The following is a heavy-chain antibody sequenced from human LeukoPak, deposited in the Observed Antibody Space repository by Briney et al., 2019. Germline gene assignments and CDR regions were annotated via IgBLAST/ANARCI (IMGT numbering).Heavy chain of an antibody. J-gene: IGHJ3*02. Sequence: GGSLRLSRAASGFTFSSYGMHWVRQAPGKGLEGVAFIRYDGSNKYYADSVKGRFTISRDNSKNTLYLQMNSLRAEDTAVYYCAKIRWAGNDAFDIWGQGTMVTVSS. CDR2: IRYDGSNK. D-gene: IGHD3-10*01. V-gene: IGHV3-30*02. CDR3: AKIRWAGNDAFDI. CDR1: GFTFSSYG.